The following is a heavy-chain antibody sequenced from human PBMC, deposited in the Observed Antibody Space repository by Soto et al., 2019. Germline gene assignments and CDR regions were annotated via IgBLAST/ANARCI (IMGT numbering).Heavy chain of an antibody. J-gene: IGHJ4*02. CDR1: GGSVSSGSYY. D-gene: IGHD4-17*01. V-gene: IGHV4-61*01. Sequence: SETLSLTCTVSGGSVSSGSYYWSWIRQPPGKGLEWIGYIYYSGSTNYNPSLKSRVTISVDTSKNQFSLKLSSVTAADTAVYYCARVYGELDYWGQGTLVTVSS. CDR2: IYYSGST. CDR3: ARVYGELDY.